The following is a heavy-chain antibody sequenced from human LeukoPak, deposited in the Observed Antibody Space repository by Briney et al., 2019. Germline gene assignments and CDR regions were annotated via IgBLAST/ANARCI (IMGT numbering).Heavy chain of an antibody. J-gene: IGHJ1*01. V-gene: IGHV3-49*03. CDR3: TRSDYDFWSGYSPAGYFQH. CDR1: GFTFSDYA. Sequence: PGRSLRLSCTASGFTFSDYAMSWFRQAPGKGLEWVGFIRSKAYGGTTEYAASVKGRFTISRDDSKSIAYLQMNSLKTEDTAVYYCTRSDYDFWSGYSPAGYFQHWGQGTLVTVSS. D-gene: IGHD3-3*01. CDR2: IRSKAYGGTT.